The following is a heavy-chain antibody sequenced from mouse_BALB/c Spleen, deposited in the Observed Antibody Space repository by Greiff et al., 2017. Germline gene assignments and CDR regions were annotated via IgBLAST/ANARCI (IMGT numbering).Heavy chain of an antibody. Sequence: QVQLQQPGAELVRPGASVKLSCKASGFTFTSYCMNWVKQRPDQGLEWIGRIDPYDSKTHYNPKFKDKAIFTVDKSSSKAYMQLSSLPSEDSAVYDCARSGYYDGSFAYWGQGTLVTVSA. CDR2: IDPYDSKT. CDR3: ARSGYYDGSFAY. V-gene: IGHV1-74*01. J-gene: IGHJ3*01. D-gene: IGHD1-1*01. CDR1: GFTFTSYC.